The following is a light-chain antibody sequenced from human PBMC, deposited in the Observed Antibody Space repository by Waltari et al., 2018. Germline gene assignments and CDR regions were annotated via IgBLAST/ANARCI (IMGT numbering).Light chain of an antibody. CDR3: QQYYRSRT. CDR2: WAS. CDR1: QTVLYNSNDKNY. V-gene: IGKV4-1*01. Sequence: QTVLYNSNDKNYVAWYQQKPGQPPRLLISWASIRESGVPDRFSGSGSGTDFTLTISSLQAEDVAVYYCQQYYRSRTFGQGTKVEIK. J-gene: IGKJ1*01.